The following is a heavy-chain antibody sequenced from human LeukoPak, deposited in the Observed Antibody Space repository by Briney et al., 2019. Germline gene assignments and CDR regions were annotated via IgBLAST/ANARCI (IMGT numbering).Heavy chain of an antibody. CDR3: ARDSAGDRSFEC. V-gene: IGHV4-4*07. Sequence: SETLSLTYTVSGGSISGYYWSWIRQPAGKGLEWIGRIFTSGSTNYNPSLKSRVNMSVDTSKNQFSLKLSSMTAADTAVYYCARDSAGDRSFECWGQGTLVTVSS. CDR1: GGSISGYY. D-gene: IGHD6-25*01. CDR2: IFTSGST. J-gene: IGHJ4*02.